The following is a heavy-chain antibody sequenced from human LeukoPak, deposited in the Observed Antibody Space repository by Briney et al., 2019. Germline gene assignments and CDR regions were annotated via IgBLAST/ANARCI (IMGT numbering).Heavy chain of an antibody. CDR2: INHSGST. V-gene: IGHV4-34*01. Sequence: SETLYLTCAVYGWTFSGYYWSWIRQAPGKGLEWIGEINHSGSTNYYPYLKSRVTTTVDTTTNNFSLMLSSVIAADTTAYYCAGGRYCSSTNCYGPWFDPWGQGTLVTVSS. CDR1: GWTFSGYY. J-gene: IGHJ5*02. CDR3: AGGRYCSSTNCYGPWFDP. D-gene: IGHD2-2*01.